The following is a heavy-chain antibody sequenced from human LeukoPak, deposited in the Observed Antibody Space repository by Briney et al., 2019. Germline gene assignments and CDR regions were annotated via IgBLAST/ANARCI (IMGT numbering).Heavy chain of an antibody. V-gene: IGHV1-8*01. CDR1: GYTFTSYD. CDR2: MNPNSGNT. CDR3: ARRAFSSSWYFSWFDP. D-gene: IGHD6-13*01. J-gene: IGHJ5*02. Sequence: ASVKVSCKASGYTFTSYDINWVRQATGQGLEWMGWMNPNSGNTGYAQKFRGRVTMTRNTSISTAYMELSSLRSEDTAVYYCARRAFSSSWYFSWFDPWGQGTLVTVSS.